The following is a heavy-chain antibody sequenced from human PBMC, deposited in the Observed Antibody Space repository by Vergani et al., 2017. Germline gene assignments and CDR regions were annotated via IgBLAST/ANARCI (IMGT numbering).Heavy chain of an antibody. CDR3: AKGRSPMTGYFVY. J-gene: IGHJ4*02. D-gene: IGHD3-9*01. CDR2: IWYDGSNK. Sequence: VQLLESGGGVVQPGRSLRLSCAASGFTFSSYGMHWVRQAPGKGLEWVAVIWYDGSNKYYADSVKGRFTISRDNSKNTLYLQMNSLRAEDTAVYYCAKGRSPMTGYFVYWGQGTLVTVSS. V-gene: IGHV3-33*06. CDR1: GFTFSSYG.